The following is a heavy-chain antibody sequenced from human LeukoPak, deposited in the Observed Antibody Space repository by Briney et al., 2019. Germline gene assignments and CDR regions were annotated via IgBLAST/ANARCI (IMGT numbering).Heavy chain of an antibody. Sequence: PGGSLRLSCAASEFTFSSYAMTWVRQAPGKGLEWVSGISPSGVTTYYADSVKGRFTISRDNSKNTLYLQMNSLRAEDTAVYYCARVNSGWGLPTYYYYYYMDVWGKGTTVTISS. CDR2: ISPSGVTT. D-gene: IGHD6-19*01. CDR3: ARVNSGWGLPTYYYYYYMDV. J-gene: IGHJ6*03. V-gene: IGHV3-23*01. CDR1: EFTFSSYA.